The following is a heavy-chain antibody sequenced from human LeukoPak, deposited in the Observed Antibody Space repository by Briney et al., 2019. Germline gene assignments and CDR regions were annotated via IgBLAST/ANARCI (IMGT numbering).Heavy chain of an antibody. V-gene: IGHV3-74*01. D-gene: IGHD2-2*01. CDR2: IKNEGRET. J-gene: IGHJ4*02. Sequence: GGSLRLSCVASGFTFGNYWMHWVRQAPGQGLVWVSRIKNEGRETSYADSVKGRFTISRDNSKNTLYLQMNSLRAEDTAVYYCAKDLMKYQLPPDYWGQGTLVTVSS. CDR1: GFTFGNYW. CDR3: AKDLMKYQLPPDY.